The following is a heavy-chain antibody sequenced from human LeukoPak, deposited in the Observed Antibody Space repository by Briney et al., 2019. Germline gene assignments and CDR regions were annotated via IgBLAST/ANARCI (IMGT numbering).Heavy chain of an antibody. J-gene: IGHJ3*02. CDR3: AILYDSSGYYAFDI. CDR2: IYSGGST. D-gene: IGHD3-22*01. V-gene: IGHV3-53*01. Sequence: GGSLRLSCAASGFTVSSNYMSWIRQAPAKGLEWVSVIYSGGSTYYADSVKGRFTISRDNSKNTLYLQMNSLRAEDTAVYYCAILYDSSGYYAFDIWGQGTMVTVSS. CDR1: GFTVSSNY.